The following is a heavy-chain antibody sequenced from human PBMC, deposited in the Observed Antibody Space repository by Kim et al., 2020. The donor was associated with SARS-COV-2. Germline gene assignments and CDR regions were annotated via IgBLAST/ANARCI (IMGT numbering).Heavy chain of an antibody. J-gene: IGHJ6*02. CDR2: IKSKTDGGTT. CDR1: GFTFSNAW. CDR3: TTLLRYFDWLAVKYYYYGMYV. V-gene: IGHV3-15*01. Sequence: GGSLRLSCAASGFTFSNAWMSWVRQAPGKGLEWVGRIKSKTDGGTTDYAAPVKGRFTISRDDSKNTLYLQMNSLKTEDTAVYYCTTLLRYFDWLAVKYYYYGMYVWGQGTTLTVSS. D-gene: IGHD3-9*01.